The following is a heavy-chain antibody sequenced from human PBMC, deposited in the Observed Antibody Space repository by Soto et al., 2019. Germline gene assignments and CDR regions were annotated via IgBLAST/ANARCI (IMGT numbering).Heavy chain of an antibody. Sequence: GGSLRLSCAASGFTFSSYAMSWVRQAPGKGLEWVSAISGSGGSTYYADSVKGRFTISRDNSKNTLYLQMNSLRAEDTAVYYCAKGIKAGYYHYYMDVWGKGTTVTVSS. CDR3: AKGIKAGYYHYYMDV. CDR2: ISGSGGST. D-gene: IGHD6-25*01. V-gene: IGHV3-23*01. J-gene: IGHJ6*03. CDR1: GFTFSSYA.